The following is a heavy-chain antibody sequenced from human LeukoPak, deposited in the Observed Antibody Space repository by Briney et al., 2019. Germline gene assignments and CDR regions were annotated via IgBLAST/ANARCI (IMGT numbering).Heavy chain of an antibody. V-gene: IGHV1-8*01. CDR2: MNPNSGNT. CDR1: GYTFTSYD. CDR3: ARGLVTKLSGGSYRHFGY. J-gene: IGHJ4*02. Sequence: ASVKVSCKASGYTFTSYDINWVRQATAQGLEWMGWMNPNSGNTGYAQKFQGRVTMTRNTSISTAYMELSSLRSEDTAVYYCARGLVTKLSGGSYRHFGYWGQGTLVTVSS. D-gene: IGHD1-26*01.